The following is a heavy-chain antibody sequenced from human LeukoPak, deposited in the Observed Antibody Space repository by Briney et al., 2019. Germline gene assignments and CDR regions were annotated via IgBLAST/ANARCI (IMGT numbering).Heavy chain of an antibody. CDR1: GFTFSSYA. D-gene: IGHD1-14*01. Sequence: GGSLRLSCAASGFTFSSYAMHWVRQAPGKGLEWVAVISYDGSNKYYADSVKGRFTISRDNSKNTLYLQVNSLRAEDTAVYYCARDPLPYGTGSFPNAFDIWGQGTMVTVSS. CDR3: ARDPLPYGTGSFPNAFDI. V-gene: IGHV3-30-3*01. J-gene: IGHJ3*02. CDR2: ISYDGSNK.